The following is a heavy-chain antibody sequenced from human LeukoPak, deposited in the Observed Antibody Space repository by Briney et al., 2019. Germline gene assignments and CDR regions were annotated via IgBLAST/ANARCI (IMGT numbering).Heavy chain of an antibody. J-gene: IGHJ6*03. CDR2: ILHDGNSK. D-gene: IGHD3-9*01. Sequence: WARQAPGXGLEWVAVILHDGNSKYYADSVKGRFTISRDNSKNTLYLQMNSLRAEDTAVYYCAKDSSDYDIENLRRSYYYYYYYMDVWGKGTTVTVSS. V-gene: IGHV3-30*18. CDR3: AKDSSDYDIENLRRSYYYYYYYMDV.